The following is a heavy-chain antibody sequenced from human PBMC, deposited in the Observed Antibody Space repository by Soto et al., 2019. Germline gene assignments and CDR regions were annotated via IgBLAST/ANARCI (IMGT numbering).Heavy chain of an antibody. Sequence: LRLSCAASGFTFSSYWMHWVRQAPGKGLVWVSRINPDGSATNYADSVKGRFTISRDNAKNTLYLQMNSLRAEDTAVFYCGRGGSDSPMAPGYWGQGTLVTVSS. D-gene: IGHD5-18*01. J-gene: IGHJ4*02. CDR3: GRGGSDSPMAPGY. V-gene: IGHV3-74*01. CDR1: GFTFSSYW. CDR2: INPDGSAT.